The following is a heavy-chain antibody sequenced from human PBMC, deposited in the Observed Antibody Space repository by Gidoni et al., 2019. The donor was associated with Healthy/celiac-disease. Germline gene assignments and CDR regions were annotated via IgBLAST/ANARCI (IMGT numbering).Heavy chain of an antibody. D-gene: IGHD3-22*01. CDR2: IKRKNDGGTT. J-gene: IGHJ4*02. CDR3: TTENPMRIVVLDYFDS. Sequence: EVQLVESGGGLVKTGGSLRLCCAASASTVSNAWTGWVCQAPGKRLEWVGRIKRKNDGGTTDYAAPVKGRFTISRDDSKNTLYLQLNSLKTEDTAVYYCTTENPMRIVVLDYFDSWGQGTLVTVSS. V-gene: IGHV3-15*01. CDR1: ASTVSNAW.